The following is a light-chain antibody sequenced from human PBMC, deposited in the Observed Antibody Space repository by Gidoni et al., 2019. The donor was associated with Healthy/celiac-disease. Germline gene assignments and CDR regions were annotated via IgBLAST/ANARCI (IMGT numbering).Light chain of an antibody. CDR1: SSNIGAGYD. Sequence: QSLLTAPPSVSGAPRQRVTISCTGSSSNIGAGYDVHWYQQLPGTAPKLLIYGDSNRPSGVPDRFSGSKSGTSASLSITGLQAEDEADYYCQSYDSSLSGWVFGGGTKLTVL. J-gene: IGLJ3*02. CDR3: QSYDSSLSGWV. V-gene: IGLV1-40*01. CDR2: GDS.